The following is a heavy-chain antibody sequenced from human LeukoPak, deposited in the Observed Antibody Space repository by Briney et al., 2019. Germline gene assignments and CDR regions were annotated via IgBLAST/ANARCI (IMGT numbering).Heavy chain of an antibody. D-gene: IGHD5-24*01. Sequence: SETLSLTCTVSGGSISSYYWSWIRQPPGKGLEWIGYIYYSGSTNYNPSPKSRVTISVDTSKNQFSLKLSSVTAADTAVYYCARQWMATYDYWGQGTLVTVSS. V-gene: IGHV4-59*08. CDR2: IYYSGST. CDR3: ARQWMATYDY. J-gene: IGHJ4*02. CDR1: GGSISSYY.